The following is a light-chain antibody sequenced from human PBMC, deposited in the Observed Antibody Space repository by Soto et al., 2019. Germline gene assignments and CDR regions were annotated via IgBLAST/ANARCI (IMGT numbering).Light chain of an antibody. CDR2: AAS. Sequence: DIQMTQSPSSLSASVGDRVTITCRASQGISNFLAWYQQKPGKVPKLLISAASTLQSGVPSRFSGSGSGTDFTLTITSLPPEDVATYYCQQYSSVITFGQGTGLEIK. J-gene: IGKJ5*01. V-gene: IGKV1-27*01. CDR3: QQYSSVIT. CDR1: QGISNF.